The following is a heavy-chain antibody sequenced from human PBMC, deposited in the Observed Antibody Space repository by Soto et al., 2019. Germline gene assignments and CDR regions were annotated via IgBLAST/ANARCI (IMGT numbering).Heavy chain of an antibody. Sequence: GGSLRLSCAASGFTFSSYAMSWVRQAPGKGLEWVSAISGSGGSTYYADSVKGRFTTSRDNSKNTLYLQMNSLRAEDTAVYYCAKDSQYSYDHFAYWGQGTLVTVSS. CDR1: GFTFSSYA. J-gene: IGHJ4*02. CDR2: ISGSGGST. D-gene: IGHD5-18*01. V-gene: IGHV3-23*01. CDR3: AKDSQYSYDHFAY.